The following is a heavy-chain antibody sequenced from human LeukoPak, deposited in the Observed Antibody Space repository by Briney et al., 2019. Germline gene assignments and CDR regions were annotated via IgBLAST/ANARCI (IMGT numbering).Heavy chain of an antibody. J-gene: IGHJ4*02. D-gene: IGHD4-23*01. V-gene: IGHV4-34*01. Sequence: PSETLSLTCTVSGGSISSYYWSWIRQPPGKGLEWIGEINHSGSTNYNPSLKSRVTISVDTSKNQFSLKLSSVTAADTAVYYCASRDYGGNPLSGYWGQGTLVTVSS. CDR2: INHSGST. CDR3: ASRDYGGNPLSGY. CDR1: GGSISSYY.